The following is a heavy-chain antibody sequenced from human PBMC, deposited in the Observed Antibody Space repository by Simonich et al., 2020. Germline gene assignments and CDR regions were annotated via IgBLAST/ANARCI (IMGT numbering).Heavy chain of an antibody. CDR2: IYHSGRT. CDR3: ARDRDGDYDY. J-gene: IGHJ4*02. V-gene: IGHV4-38-2*02. CDR1: GYSISSGYY. Sequence: QVQLQESGPGLVKPSETLSLTCAVSGYSISSGYYWGWIRQPPGKGREWIGSIYHSGRTYSNPSLKSRVTISVDTSKNQFSLKLSSVTAADTAVYYCARDRDGDYDYWGQGTLVTVSS. D-gene: IGHD4-17*01.